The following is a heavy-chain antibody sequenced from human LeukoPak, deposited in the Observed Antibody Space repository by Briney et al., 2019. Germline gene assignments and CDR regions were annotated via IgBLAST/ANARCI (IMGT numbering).Heavy chain of an antibody. CDR1: GFTFSSYG. CDR2: IRYDGSNK. J-gene: IGHJ4*02. Sequence: GGSLRLSCAASGFTFSSYGMHWVRQAPGKGLEWVAFIRYDGSNKYYADSVKGRFTISRDNSKNTLYLQMNSLRAEDTAVYYCAKDQYDYVWGSYRSDYTFDYWGQGTLATVSS. D-gene: IGHD3-16*02. V-gene: IGHV3-30*02. CDR3: AKDQYDYVWGSYRSDYTFDY.